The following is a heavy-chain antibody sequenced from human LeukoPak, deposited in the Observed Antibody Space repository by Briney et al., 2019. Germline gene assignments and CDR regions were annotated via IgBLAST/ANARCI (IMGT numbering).Heavy chain of an antibody. Sequence: SETLSLTCTVSGGSISSYYWSWIRQPLGKGLEWIGYIYYSGSTNYNPSLKSRVTISVATSKNQFSLKLSSVTAADTAVYYCARDRDNWNDGNAFDIWGQGTMVTVSS. D-gene: IGHD1-1*01. V-gene: IGHV4-59*01. J-gene: IGHJ3*02. CDR2: IYYSGST. CDR1: GGSISSYY. CDR3: ARDRDNWNDGNAFDI.